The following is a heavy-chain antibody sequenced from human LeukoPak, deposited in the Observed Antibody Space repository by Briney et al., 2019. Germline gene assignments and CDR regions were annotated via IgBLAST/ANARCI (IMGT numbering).Heavy chain of an antibody. V-gene: IGHV4-34*01. J-gene: IGHJ2*01. Sequence: PSETLSLTCAVYGGSFSGYYWSWIRQPPGKGLEWIGEINHSGSTNYNPSLKSRVTISVDTSKDQFSLKLSSVTAADTAVYYCAKGGGRFGELRPWYFDLWGRGTLVTVSS. CDR2: INHSGST. D-gene: IGHD3-10*01. CDR1: GGSFSGYY. CDR3: AKGGGRFGELRPWYFDL.